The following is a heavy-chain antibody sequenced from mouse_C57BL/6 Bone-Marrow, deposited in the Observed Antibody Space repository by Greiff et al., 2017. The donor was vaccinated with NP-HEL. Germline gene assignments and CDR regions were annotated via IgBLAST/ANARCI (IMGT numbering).Heavy chain of an antibody. CDR3: AGYYDYAWFDY. V-gene: IGHV1-50*01. Sequence: VQLQQPGAELVKPGASVKLSCKASGYTFTSYWMQWVKQRPGQGLEWIGEIDPSDSYTNYNQKFKGKATLTVDNSSSTAYMQLSSLTSEDSAVFYSAGYYDYAWFDYEDRGKVITVTA. CDR2: IDPSDSYT. J-gene: IGHJ3*01. D-gene: IGHD2-4*01. CDR1: GYTFTSYW.